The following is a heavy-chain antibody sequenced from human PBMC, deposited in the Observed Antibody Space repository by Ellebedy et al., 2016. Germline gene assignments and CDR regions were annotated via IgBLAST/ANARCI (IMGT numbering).Heavy chain of an antibody. CDR1: GGSTATYF. CDR2: IYYSGTT. V-gene: IGHV4-59*01. CDR3: ASERVPAAAFDI. J-gene: IGHJ3*02. Sequence: GSLRLSCTVSGGSTATYFWSWIRQPPGKGLEWIGYIYYSGTTNYNPSLKSRVTISVDTSKKQFSLKLRSVTAADTAVYYCASERVPAAAFDIWGHGTMVTVSA. D-gene: IGHD3-10*01.